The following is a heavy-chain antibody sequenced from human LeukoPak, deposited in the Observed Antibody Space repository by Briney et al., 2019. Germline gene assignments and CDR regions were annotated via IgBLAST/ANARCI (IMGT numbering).Heavy chain of an antibody. Sequence: GGSLRLSCAASGFTVSSNYMSWVRQAPGKGLEWVSVLYSGGSTYYADSLKGRFNISRDNSKNTLYLRMNSVRGEDTAVYYCAREAVTYASGADPLDYWGQGTLVTVSS. V-gene: IGHV3-66*01. CDR3: AREAVTYASGADPLDY. CDR2: LYSGGST. CDR1: GFTVSSNY. D-gene: IGHD3-10*01. J-gene: IGHJ4*02.